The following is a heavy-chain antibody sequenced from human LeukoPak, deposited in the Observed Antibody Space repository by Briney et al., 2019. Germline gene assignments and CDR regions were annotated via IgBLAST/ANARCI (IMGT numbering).Heavy chain of an antibody. D-gene: IGHD4-23*01. CDR2: ISDSGGNT. V-gene: IGHV3-23*01. CDR1: GFTFSNYA. Sequence: GGSLRLSCAASGFTFSNYAMSWVRQAPGKGLEWVSAISDSGGNTYYADSVKGRFSISRDNSKNTLYLQMNSLRADDTAVYYCAKDPHGGNPPDYYCGMDVWGQGTTVTVS. CDR3: AKDPHGGNPPDYYCGMDV. J-gene: IGHJ6*02.